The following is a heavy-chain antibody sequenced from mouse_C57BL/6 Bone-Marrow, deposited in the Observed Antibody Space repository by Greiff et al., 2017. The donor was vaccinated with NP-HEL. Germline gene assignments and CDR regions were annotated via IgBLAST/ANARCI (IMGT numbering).Heavy chain of an antibody. V-gene: IGHV7-1*01. Sequence: EVNLVESGGGLVQSGRSLRLSCATSGFTFSDFYMEWVRQAPGKGLGWIAASRNKANDYTTEYSASVKGRFIVSRDTSQSILYLQMNALRAEDTAIYYCARDGMGTAGAMDYWGQGTSVTVSS. D-gene: IGHD3-3*01. J-gene: IGHJ4*01. CDR3: ARDGMGTAGAMDY. CDR2: SRNKANDYTT. CDR1: GFTFSDFY.